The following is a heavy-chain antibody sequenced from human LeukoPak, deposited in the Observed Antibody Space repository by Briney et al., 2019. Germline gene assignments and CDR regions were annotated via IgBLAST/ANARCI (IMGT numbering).Heavy chain of an antibody. CDR3: ARAGGSTVSHSDY. CDR1: GFTFSSYS. D-gene: IGHD4-17*01. J-gene: IGHJ4*02. CDR2: ISSSTSYI. Sequence: GGSLRLSCAASGFTFSSYSMNWVRQAPGKGLEWVSSISSSTSYIYYADSVKGRFTISKDNAKNSLYLQMNSLRAEDTAVYYCARAGGSTVSHSDYWGQGTLVTVSS. V-gene: IGHV3-21*01.